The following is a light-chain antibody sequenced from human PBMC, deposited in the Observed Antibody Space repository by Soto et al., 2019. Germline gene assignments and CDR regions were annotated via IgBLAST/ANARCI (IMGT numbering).Light chain of an antibody. CDR1: QSISSTY. V-gene: IGKV3-20*01. J-gene: IGKJ2*01. Sequence: EIVLTQSPGTLSLSPGERATLSCRTSQSISSTYLAWYQQKPGQAPRLLIYGTYSRATGIPERFSGSGSGRDFTLTISRLEPEDFAVYYCQQYGTSPPVYTFGQGTKLEIK. CDR3: QQYGTSPPVYT. CDR2: GTY.